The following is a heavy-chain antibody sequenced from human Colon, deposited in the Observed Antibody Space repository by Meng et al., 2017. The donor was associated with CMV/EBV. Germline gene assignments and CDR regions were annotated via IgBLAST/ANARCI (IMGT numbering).Heavy chain of an antibody. CDR2: INRDGNEK. V-gene: IGHV3-7*01. Sequence: GESLKISCVASGFNFNQFWMSWVRQAPGKGLEWVANINRDGNEKNYVDSVKGRFTMSRDNAKNSVYLQMNSLTDDDMAVYYCAKGQGILSDWGPGTLVTVSS. CDR1: GFNFNQFW. J-gene: IGHJ4*02. D-gene: IGHD1-14*01. CDR3: AKGQGILSD.